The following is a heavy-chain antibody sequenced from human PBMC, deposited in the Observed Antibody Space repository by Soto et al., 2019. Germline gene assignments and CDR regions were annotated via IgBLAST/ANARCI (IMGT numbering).Heavy chain of an antibody. D-gene: IGHD5-18*01. CDR1: GGTFSSYT. J-gene: IGHJ4*02. V-gene: IGHV1-69*02. CDR3: ASLDTAMGDY. CDR2: IIPILGIA. Sequence: EASVKVSCKACGGTFSSYTISWARQAPGQGLEWMGRIIPILGIANYAQKFQGRVTITADKSTSTAYMELSSLRAEDTAVYYCASLDTAMGDYWGQGTLVTVSS.